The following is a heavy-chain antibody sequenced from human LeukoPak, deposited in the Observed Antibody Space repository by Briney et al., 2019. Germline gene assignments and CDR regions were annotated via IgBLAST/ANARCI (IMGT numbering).Heavy chain of an antibody. CDR3: ARDLYYYGSGSYTSYGMDV. J-gene: IGHJ6*02. D-gene: IGHD3-10*01. CDR2: ISAYSGNT. CDR1: GYTFTSYG. V-gene: IGHV1-18*01. Sequence: ASVKVSCKASGYTFTSYGISWVRQAPGQGLEWMGWISAYSGNTNYAQKLQGRVTMTTGTSTSTAYMELRSLRSDDTAVYYCARDLYYYGSGSYTSYGMDVWGQGTTVTVSS.